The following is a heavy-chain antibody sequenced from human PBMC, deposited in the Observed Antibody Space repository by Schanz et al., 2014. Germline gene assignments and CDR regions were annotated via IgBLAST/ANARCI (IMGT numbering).Heavy chain of an antibody. Sequence: QVQVVQSGAEVKKPGSSVKVSCKTSGVTFSNHPLSWIRQAPGQGLEWMGSIVPTFGTVNYAQKFQARVTITADRSTSTTYLELGSLTSDDTAVYFCAREGGNGDYCFHYWGQGSLVTVSS. D-gene: IGHD3-16*01. CDR2: IVPTFGTV. J-gene: IGHJ4*02. CDR3: AREGGNGDYCFHY. V-gene: IGHV1-69*08. CDR1: GVTFSNHP.